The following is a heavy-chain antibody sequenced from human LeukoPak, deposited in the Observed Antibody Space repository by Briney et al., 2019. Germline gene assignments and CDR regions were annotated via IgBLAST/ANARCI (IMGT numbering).Heavy chain of an antibody. V-gene: IGHV3-30-3*01. J-gene: IGHJ4*02. Sequence: GGSLRLSCAASGFTFSSYTMHWVRQAPGKGLEWVAVISYDGSNKYYADSVKGRFTISRENSKNTLYLQMNSLRAEDTAVYYCARGGTYSNSWYYFDYWGQGTLVSVPS. D-gene: IGHD6-13*01. CDR3: ARGGTYSNSWYYFDY. CDR1: GFTFSSYT. CDR2: ISYDGSNK.